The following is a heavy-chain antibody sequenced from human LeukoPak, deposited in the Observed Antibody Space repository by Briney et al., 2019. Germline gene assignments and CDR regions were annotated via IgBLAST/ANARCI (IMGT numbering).Heavy chain of an antibody. V-gene: IGHV3-13*01. CDR1: GFTFSSYD. CDR2: IGTAGDT. Sequence: PGGSLRLSCAASGFTFSSYDMHWVRHATGKGLEWVSAIGTAGDTYYPGSVKGRFTISRENAKNSLYLQMNSLRAGDTAVYYCARGLGRNYVLSYYGMDVWGQGTTVTVSS. CDR3: ARGLGRNYVLSYYGMDV. J-gene: IGHJ6*02. D-gene: IGHD1-7*01.